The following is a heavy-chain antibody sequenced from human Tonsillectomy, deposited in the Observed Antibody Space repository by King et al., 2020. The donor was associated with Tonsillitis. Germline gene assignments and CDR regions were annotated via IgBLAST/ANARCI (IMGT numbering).Heavy chain of an antibody. J-gene: IGHJ6*02. CDR2: IIYDGSNK. Sequence: VQLVESGGGVVQPGRSLRLSCAASGFDFSSHGMHWVRQAPGKGLEWVAVIIYDGSNKYYADSVKGRFTISRDNSKNTVYLQMNSLRVEDTAVYFCAKKGYQYLIYYGMDVWGQGSTVTVSS. CDR1: GFDFSSHG. CDR3: AKKGYQYLIYYGMDV. V-gene: IGHV3-30*18. D-gene: IGHD5-18*01.